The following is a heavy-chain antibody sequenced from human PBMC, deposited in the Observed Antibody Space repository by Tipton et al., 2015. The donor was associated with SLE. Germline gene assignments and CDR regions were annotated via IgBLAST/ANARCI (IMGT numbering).Heavy chain of an antibody. Sequence: TLSLTCTVSGGYVGTSGFYWGWFRQPPGRGLEWIGSIYYSGSTNYNPSLKSRVTISVDTSKNQFSLKLSSVTAADTAVYYCARGRLLEWLSTYYYYYGMDVWGHGTTVTVSS. CDR3: ARGRLLEWLSTYYYYYGMDV. D-gene: IGHD3-3*01. CDR1: GGYVGTSGFY. V-gene: IGHV4-39*07. J-gene: IGHJ6*02. CDR2: IYYSGST.